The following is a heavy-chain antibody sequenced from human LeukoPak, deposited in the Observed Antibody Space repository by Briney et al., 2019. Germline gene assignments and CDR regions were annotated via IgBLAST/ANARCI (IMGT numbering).Heavy chain of an antibody. Sequence: PSETLSLTCAVYGGSFSGYYWSWIRQPAGKGLEWIGEINHSGSTNYNPSLKSRVTISVDTSKNQFSLKLSSVTAADTAVYYCARVGEYYDFPYWGQGTLVTVSS. CDR3: ARVGEYYDFPY. CDR1: GGSFSGYY. V-gene: IGHV4-34*01. CDR2: INHSGST. J-gene: IGHJ4*02. D-gene: IGHD3-3*01.